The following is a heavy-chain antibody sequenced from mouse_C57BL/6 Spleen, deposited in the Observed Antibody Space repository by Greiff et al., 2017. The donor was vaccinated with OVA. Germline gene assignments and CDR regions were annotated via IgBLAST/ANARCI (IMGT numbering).Heavy chain of an antibody. Sequence: VQLKESGPELVKPGASVKISCKASGYSFTGYYMNWVKQSPEKSLEWIGEINPSTGGTTYNQKFKAKATLTVDKSSSTAYMQLKSLTSEDSAVYYCAIYDYAMDYWGQGTSVTVSS. J-gene: IGHJ4*01. V-gene: IGHV1-42*01. D-gene: IGHD2-3*01. CDR1: GYSFTGYY. CDR3: AIYDYAMDY. CDR2: INPSTGGT.